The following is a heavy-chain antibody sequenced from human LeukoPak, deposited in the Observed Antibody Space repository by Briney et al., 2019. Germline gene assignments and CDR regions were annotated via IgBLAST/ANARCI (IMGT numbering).Heavy chain of an antibody. Sequence: GGSLRLSCAASGFTFSDYYMDWVRQAPGKGLEWVGRSRNRANSYTTEYAASVKGRFTISRDDSNNSLYLQMNSLKTEDTAVYYCARDPYSGYDKRVYYFDYWGQGTLVTVSS. J-gene: IGHJ4*02. CDR3: ARDPYSGYDKRVYYFDY. CDR1: GFTFSDYY. D-gene: IGHD5-12*01. CDR2: SRNRANSYTT. V-gene: IGHV3-72*01.